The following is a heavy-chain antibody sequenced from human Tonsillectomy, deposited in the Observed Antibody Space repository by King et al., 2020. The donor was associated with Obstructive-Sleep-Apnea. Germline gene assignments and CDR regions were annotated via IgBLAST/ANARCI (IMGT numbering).Heavy chain of an antibody. CDR2: ISGSIRTI. CDR1: GFSFIDYS. J-gene: IGHJ4*02. CDR3: ARRYTGSCFDY. Sequence: VQLVESGGGLVQPGGSLRLSCSSSGFSFIDYSINWVRQAPGKGLEWVLVISGSIRTIDYADSVKGRFTISRDIAKNSLYLQMNSLRAEDTAVYYCARRYTGSCFDYWGQGILVTVSS. V-gene: IGHV3-48*01. D-gene: IGHD1-26*01.